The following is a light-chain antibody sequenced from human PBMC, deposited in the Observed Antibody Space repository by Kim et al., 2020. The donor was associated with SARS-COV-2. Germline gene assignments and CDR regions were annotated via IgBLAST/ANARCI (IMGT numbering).Light chain of an antibody. J-gene: IGLJ2*01. V-gene: IGLV2-23*02. Sequence: SALTQPASVSGSPGQSITISCTGTSSDVGSYNLVSWYQQHPGKAPKLMIYEVSKRPSGVSNRFSGSKSGNTASLTISGLQAEDEADYYCCSYAGSSTSVVFGGGTQLTVL. CDR1: SSDVGSYNL. CDR3: CSYAGSSTSVV. CDR2: EVS.